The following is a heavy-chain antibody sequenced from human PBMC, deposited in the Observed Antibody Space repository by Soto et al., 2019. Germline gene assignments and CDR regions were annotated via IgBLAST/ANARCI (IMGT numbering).Heavy chain of an antibody. CDR3: ATGPDYDYIWGTSGS. J-gene: IGHJ4*02. D-gene: IGHD3-16*01. CDR1: GYTLTELS. Sequence: ASVKVSCKVSGYTLTELSMHWVRQAPGKGLEWMGGFDPEDGETIYAQKFQGRVTMTEDTSTDTAYMELSSLRSEDTAVYYCATGPDYDYIWGTSGSWGQGTLVTVSS. V-gene: IGHV1-24*01. CDR2: FDPEDGET.